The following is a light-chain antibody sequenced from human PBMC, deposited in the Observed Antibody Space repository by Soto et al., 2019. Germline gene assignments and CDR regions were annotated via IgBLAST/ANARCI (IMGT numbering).Light chain of an antibody. Sequence: EIVVTQSPATLSVSPGDRATLSCRASQSIGIDLAWYQQKPGQAPRLLIYGTSTRATGIPARFSGIGSGKEFPLAISSLQSEDFAIYYCQQYNDWPYTFGQGTKLEIK. V-gene: IGKV3-15*01. CDR3: QQYNDWPYT. CDR2: GTS. J-gene: IGKJ2*01. CDR1: QSIGID.